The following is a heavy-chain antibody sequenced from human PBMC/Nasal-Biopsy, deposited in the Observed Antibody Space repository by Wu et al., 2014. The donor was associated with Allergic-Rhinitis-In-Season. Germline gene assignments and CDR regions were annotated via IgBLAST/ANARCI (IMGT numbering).Heavy chain of an antibody. CDR2: FYSSGTT. J-gene: IGHJ3*02. V-gene: IGHV4-59*10. Sequence: TLSLTCVVSGASISSYSWTWIRQPAGKGLEWIGRFYSSGTTNYNPSLKSRVTMSVDTSKHLFSLKLTSVTAADTAVYYCARWVSGWDDDYLYAFDIWGQGAMVTVSS. D-gene: IGHD4-17*01. CDR3: ARWVSGWDDDYLYAFDI. CDR1: GASISSYS.